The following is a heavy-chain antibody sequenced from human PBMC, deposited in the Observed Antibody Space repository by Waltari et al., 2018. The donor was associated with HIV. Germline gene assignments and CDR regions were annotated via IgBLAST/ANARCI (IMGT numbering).Heavy chain of an antibody. J-gene: IGHJ4*02. Sequence: QVQLVQSGAEVKKPGASVKVSCKAYGYTFTSHCISWVRQAPGQGLEWMGWINAYNGNTNYAQKLQGRVTMTTDTSTSTAYMELRSLRSDDTAVYYCARDKTTYYYGSGVSYWGQGTLVTVSS. D-gene: IGHD3-10*01. CDR3: ARDKTTYYYGSGVSY. V-gene: IGHV1-18*01. CDR1: GYTFTSHC. CDR2: INAYNGNT.